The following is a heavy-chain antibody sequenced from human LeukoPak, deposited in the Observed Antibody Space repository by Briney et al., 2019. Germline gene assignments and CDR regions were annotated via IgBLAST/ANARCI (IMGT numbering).Heavy chain of an antibody. CDR3: ARENSGSYGAFDI. V-gene: IGHV3-48*03. D-gene: IGHD1-26*01. J-gene: IGHJ3*02. Sequence: GGSLRLSRAASGFTFSSYEMNWVRQAPGKGLEWVSYISSSGSTIYYADSVKGRFTISGDNAKNSLYLQMNSLRAEDTAVYYCARENSGSYGAFDIWGQGTMVTVSS. CDR2: ISSSGSTI. CDR1: GFTFSSYE.